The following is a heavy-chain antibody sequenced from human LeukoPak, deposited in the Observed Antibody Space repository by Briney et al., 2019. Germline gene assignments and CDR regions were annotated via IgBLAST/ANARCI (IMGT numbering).Heavy chain of an antibody. CDR3: AKALGAIAAAGDDAFDI. V-gene: IGHV3-23*01. D-gene: IGHD6-13*01. CDR2: ISGSGGST. Sequence: PGGSLRLSCAASGFTFSSYAMSWVRQAPGKGLEWVSAISGSGGSTYYADSVKGRFTISRDNSKNVMYLQMNSMRAEDTAVYYCAKALGAIAAAGDDAFDIWGQGTMVTVSS. J-gene: IGHJ3*02. CDR1: GFTFSSYA.